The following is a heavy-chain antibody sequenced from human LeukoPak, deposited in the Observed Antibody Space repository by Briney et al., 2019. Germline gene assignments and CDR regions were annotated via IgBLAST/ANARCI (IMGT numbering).Heavy chain of an antibody. CDR2: INHSGST. Sequence: SETLSLTCAVYGGSFSGYYWSWIRQPPGKGLEWIGEINHSGSTNYNPSLKSRVTISVDTSKNPFSLKLSSVTAADTAVYYCARDTWALVGWNLEPRAFDIWGQGTMVTVSS. D-gene: IGHD1-1*01. J-gene: IGHJ3*02. V-gene: IGHV4-34*01. CDR1: GGSFSGYY. CDR3: ARDTWALVGWNLEPRAFDI.